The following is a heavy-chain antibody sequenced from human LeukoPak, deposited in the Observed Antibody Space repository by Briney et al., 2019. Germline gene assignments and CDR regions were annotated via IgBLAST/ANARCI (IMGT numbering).Heavy chain of an antibody. CDR2: ISGGGDST. D-gene: IGHD5-12*01. J-gene: IGHJ4*02. V-gene: IGHV3-23*01. CDR1: GFTFNNCA. CDR3: AKTPQGYSAYYDY. Sequence: GGSLRLSCAASGFTFNNCAMSWVRQAPGKGLEWVSAISGGGDSTLYADSVKGRFSISRDNSGNTLSLQMNSLGAEDTAVYFCAKTPQGYSAYYDYWGQGALVTVSS.